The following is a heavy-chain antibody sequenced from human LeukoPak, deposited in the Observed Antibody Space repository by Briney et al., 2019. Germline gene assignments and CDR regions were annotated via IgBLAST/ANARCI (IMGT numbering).Heavy chain of an antibody. CDR1: GGTFSSYA. J-gene: IGHJ3*02. Sequence: GASVKVSCKASGGTFSSYAISWVRQAPGQGLEWMGGIIPIFGTANYAQKFQGRVTITADESTSTAYMELSSLRSEDTAVYYCARDVYDFWSGYGDDAFDIWGQGTMVTVSS. D-gene: IGHD3-3*01. CDR3: ARDVYDFWSGYGDDAFDI. CDR2: IIPIFGTA. V-gene: IGHV1-69*13.